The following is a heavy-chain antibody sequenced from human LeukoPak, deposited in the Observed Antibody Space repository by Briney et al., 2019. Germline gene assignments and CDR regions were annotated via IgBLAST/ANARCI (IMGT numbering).Heavy chain of an antibody. CDR3: ASENFVN. D-gene: IGHD1-7*01. J-gene: IGHJ4*02. Sequence: GGALRLSCADSGFTFTNYWMNWVRQAPGKGLEWVANIKPDGSDQYYVDSVKGRFTISRDNAKNSLSLQMNSLRAEDTAVYYCASENFVNWGQGTLVTVSS. CDR1: GFTFTNYW. CDR2: IKPDGSDQ. V-gene: IGHV3-7*05.